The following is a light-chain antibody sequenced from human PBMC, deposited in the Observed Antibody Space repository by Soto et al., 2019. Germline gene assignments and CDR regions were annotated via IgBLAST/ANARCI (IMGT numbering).Light chain of an antibody. V-gene: IGKV3-15*01. CDR3: QQYNNWPRT. J-gene: IGKJ1*01. Sequence: EIVMTQSTAPLSLSPGEISTLSCRASQSVSSNLAWYQQKPGQAPRLLIYDASTRATGIPARFSGSGSGTEFTLTISSLQSEDFAVYYCQQYNNWPRTFGQGTMVDIK. CDR2: DAS. CDR1: QSVSSN.